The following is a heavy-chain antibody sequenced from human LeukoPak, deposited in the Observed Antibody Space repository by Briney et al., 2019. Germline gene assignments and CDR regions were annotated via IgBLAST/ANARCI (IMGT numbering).Heavy chain of an antibody. Sequence: GGSLRLSCVASGLTFSNYWMHWVRQAPGKGLVWVSRINSDGSSTSYADSVKGRLTISRDNAKNAVYLQMNSLRVEDTAVYYCTRPVGGHGYWGQGTLVTVSS. CDR2: INSDGSST. V-gene: IGHV3-74*01. D-gene: IGHD1-26*01. CDR3: TRPVGGHGY. CDR1: GLTFSNYW. J-gene: IGHJ4*02.